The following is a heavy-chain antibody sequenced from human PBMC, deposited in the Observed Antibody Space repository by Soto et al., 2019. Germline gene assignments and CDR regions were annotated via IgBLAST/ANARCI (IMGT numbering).Heavy chain of an antibody. Sequence: QVQLQESGPGLVKPSQTLSLTCTVSGGSISSGGYYWSWIRQHPGKGLEWIGYINYSGSTYYNPSLKSRVTISVDTSQTKFSLKLSSVTAADTAVYYCAWSPEATVTAFDCWGQGNLVTVSS. V-gene: IGHV4-31*03. CDR3: AWSPEATVTAFDC. CDR1: GGSISSGGYY. CDR2: INYSGST. J-gene: IGHJ4*02. D-gene: IGHD4-17*01.